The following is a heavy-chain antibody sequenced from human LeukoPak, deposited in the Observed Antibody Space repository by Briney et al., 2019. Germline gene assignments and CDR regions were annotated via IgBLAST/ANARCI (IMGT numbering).Heavy chain of an antibody. CDR2: IYPGDSDP. D-gene: IGHD3-10*01. V-gene: IGHV5-51*01. CDR3: ARLSSYGSGSYYNSAFDI. Sequence: GESLKISCKGSGYSFTSYWIGWVRQMPGKGLEWMGIIYPGDSDPRYSPSFQGQVTISADKSISTAYLQWSSLKASDTAMYYCARLSSYGSGSYYNSAFDIWGQGTMVTVSS. J-gene: IGHJ3*02. CDR1: GYSFTSYW.